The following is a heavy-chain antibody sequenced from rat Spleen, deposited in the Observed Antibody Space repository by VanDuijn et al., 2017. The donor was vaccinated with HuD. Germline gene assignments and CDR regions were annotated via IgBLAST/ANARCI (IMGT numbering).Heavy chain of an antibody. D-gene: IGHD1-9*01. V-gene: IGHV5-7*01. CDR1: GFTFSDYA. CDR3: ATHPTYYGFDGDWFAY. J-gene: IGHJ2*01. Sequence: EVQLVESGGGLVQPGGSLKLSCVASGFTFSDYAMAWVRQAPKKGLEWVATISYDGSSTSYRDSVKVRFTISRDNAKSTLYLQMDSLRSEDTATYYFATHPTYYGFDGDWFAYWGQGVMVTVSA. CDR2: ISYDGSST.